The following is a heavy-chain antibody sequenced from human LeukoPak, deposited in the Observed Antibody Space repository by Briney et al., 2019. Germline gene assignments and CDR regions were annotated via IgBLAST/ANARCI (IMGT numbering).Heavy chain of an antibody. CDR3: ARPGYDSSGYYYDFDY. CDR1: GGSISSYY. V-gene: IGHV4-59*01. CDR2: IYYSGST. Sequence: SETLSLTCTVSGGSISSYYWSWIRQPPGKGLEWIGYIYYSGSTNYNPSLKSRVTISVDTSKNQFSLKLSSVTAADTAVYYCARPGYDSSGYYYDFDYWGQGTLVTVSS. D-gene: IGHD3-22*01. J-gene: IGHJ4*02.